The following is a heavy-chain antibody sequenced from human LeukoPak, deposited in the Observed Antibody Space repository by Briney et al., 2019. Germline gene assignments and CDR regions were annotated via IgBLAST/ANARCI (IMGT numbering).Heavy chain of an antibody. V-gene: IGHV1-69*13. CDR1: GGTFSSYA. CDR3: ARQGRYFDWLYYFDY. D-gene: IGHD3-9*01. CDR2: IIPIFGTA. Sequence: SVKVSCKASGGTFSSYAISWVRQAPGQGLEWMGGIIPIFGTANYAQKFQGRVTITADGSTSTAYMELSSLRSEDTAVYYCARQGRYFDWLYYFDYWGQGTLVTVSS. J-gene: IGHJ4*02.